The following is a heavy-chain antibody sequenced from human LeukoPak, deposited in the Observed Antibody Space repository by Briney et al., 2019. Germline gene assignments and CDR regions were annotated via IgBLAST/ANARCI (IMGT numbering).Heavy chain of an antibody. Sequence: SETLSLTCTVSGGSFSSGSYYWSWIRQPAGKGLEWFGRIYTSGGTNYNPSLNSRVTISGDTSKNPFSLKLSSVTVADTAVYYCARAVVVAAYLTPPFDYWGQGTLVTVSS. J-gene: IGHJ4*02. D-gene: IGHD2-15*01. CDR2: IYTSGGT. CDR3: ARAVVVAAYLTPPFDY. V-gene: IGHV4-61*02. CDR1: GGSFSSGSYY.